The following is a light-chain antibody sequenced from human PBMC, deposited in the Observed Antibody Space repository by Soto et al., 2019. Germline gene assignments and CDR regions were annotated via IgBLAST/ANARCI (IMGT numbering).Light chain of an antibody. CDR1: SSDVGSYNL. J-gene: IGLJ1*01. CDR3: CSYAGSSPDV. CDR2: EGS. V-gene: IGLV2-23*01. Sequence: QSALTQPASVSGSPGQSITISCTGTSSDVGSYNLVSWYQQHPGKAPKLMIYEGSKRPSGVSNRFSGSKSGNTASLTISGLQAEDEADYYCCSYAGSSPDVFGTGTKLTVL.